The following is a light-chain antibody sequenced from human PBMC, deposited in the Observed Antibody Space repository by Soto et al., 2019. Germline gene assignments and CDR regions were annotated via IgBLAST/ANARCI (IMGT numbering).Light chain of an antibody. CDR2: GNG. J-gene: IGLJ1*01. Sequence: QSVLTQPRSVSWSPGQRVTISCTGSSSNIWAGHDVHWYQHLPGTAPKLLIYGNGNRPSGVPDRFSGSKSGTSASLAITGLQAEDEADYYCQSYDSNLSGSEVFGTGTKVTVL. CDR3: QSYDSNLSGSEV. CDR1: SSNIWAGHD. V-gene: IGLV1-40*01.